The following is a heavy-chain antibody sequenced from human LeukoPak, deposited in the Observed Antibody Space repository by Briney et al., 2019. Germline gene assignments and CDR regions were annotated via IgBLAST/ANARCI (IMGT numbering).Heavy chain of an antibody. CDR3: ARGNYGFDY. D-gene: IGHD1-7*01. V-gene: IGHV3-74*01. CDR2: IISDGTGT. J-gene: IGHJ4*02. Sequence: QAGGSLRLSSAASGFTFTDYEMYWVRHTPGKGLVWVSRIISDGTGTNYADSVKGRFTISRDNAKNTLYLQMNSLRAEDTAVYYCARGNYGFDYWGQGTLVTVSS. CDR1: GFTFTDYE.